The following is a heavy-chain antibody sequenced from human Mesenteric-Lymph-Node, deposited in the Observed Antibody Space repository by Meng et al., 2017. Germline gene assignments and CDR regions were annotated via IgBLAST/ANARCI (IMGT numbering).Heavy chain of an antibody. CDR3: ARKPQWLDSEYYFDY. J-gene: IGHJ4*02. V-gene: IGHV4-39*07. D-gene: IGHD5-12*01. CDR1: GDSISRTNYY. Sequence: SETLSLTCTVSGDSISRTNYYWGWIRQPPGKGLEWIATIYSRGAAYYNPSLKTRVIMSVDTSKNQFSLILSSVTAADTAVYYCARKPQWLDSEYYFDYWGQGTLVTVSS. CDR2: IYSRGAA.